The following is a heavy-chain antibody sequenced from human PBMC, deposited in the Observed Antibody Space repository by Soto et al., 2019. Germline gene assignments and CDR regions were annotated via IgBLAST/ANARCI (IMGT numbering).Heavy chain of an antibody. D-gene: IGHD6-19*01. CDR1: GGSISSGGYY. CDR2: IYYSGST. J-gene: IGHJ4*02. CDR3: ARDKVAGIDY. V-gene: IGHV4-31*03. Sequence: TSETLSLTCTVSGGSISSGGYYWSWIRQHPGKGLEWIGYIYYSGSTYYNPSLKSRVTISVDTSKNQFSLKLSSVTAADTAVYYCARDKVAGIDYWGQGTLVTVSS.